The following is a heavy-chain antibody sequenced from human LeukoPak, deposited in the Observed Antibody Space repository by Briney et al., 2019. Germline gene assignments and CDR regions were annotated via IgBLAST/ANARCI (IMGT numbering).Heavy chain of an antibody. D-gene: IGHD5-18*01. V-gene: IGHV3-73*01. CDR1: GFTFSGSA. Sequence: PGGSLRLSCAASGFTFSGSAMHWVRQASGKGLESVGRIRSKANSYATAYAASVKGRFTISRDDSKNTAYLQMNSLKTEDTAVYYCTENVDTAMVEFDHWGQGTLVTVSS. CDR2: IRSKANSYAT. CDR3: TENVDTAMVEFDH. J-gene: IGHJ4*02.